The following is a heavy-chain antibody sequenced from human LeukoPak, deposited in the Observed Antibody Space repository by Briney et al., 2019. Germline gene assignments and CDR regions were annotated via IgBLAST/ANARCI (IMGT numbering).Heavy chain of an antibody. D-gene: IGHD2-2*01. CDR2: FNPNSGGT. CDR3: ARGGLSSTSRFIDY. V-gene: IGHV1-2*02. J-gene: IGHJ4*02. Sequence: ASVKVSCMASGYTFTDYYMQWVRQAPGQGLEWMGWFNPNSGGTNYAQKFQGRVTMTRDTSISTAYMELSRLRSDDTAVYYCARGGLSSTSRFIDYWGQGTLVTVSS. CDR1: GYTFTDYY.